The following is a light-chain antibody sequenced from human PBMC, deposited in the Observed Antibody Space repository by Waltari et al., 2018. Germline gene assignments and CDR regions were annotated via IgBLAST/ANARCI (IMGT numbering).Light chain of an antibody. J-gene: IGLJ3*02. CDR1: SSNIGSTT. CDR3: AVWDDSLNGWM. V-gene: IGLV1-44*01. Sequence: QSVVTQSPSASGPPGQRVTIPCSGSSSNIGSTTVNWYQHLPGTAPKLLIHNNNQRPSGVPDRFSGSKSDTSASLAISGLQSEDEAEYYCAVWDDSLNGWMFGGGTKLTVL. CDR2: NNN.